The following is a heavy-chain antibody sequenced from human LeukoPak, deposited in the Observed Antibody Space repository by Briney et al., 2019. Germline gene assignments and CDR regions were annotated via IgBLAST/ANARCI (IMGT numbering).Heavy chain of an antibody. CDR2: ISSSSSYI. Sequence: GGSLRLSRAASGFTFSSYRMNWVRHAPGRGVEWVSSISSSSSYIYYADSVRGRYTLSRDNAKNSLYLQMNSLRAEDTAVYYCARDLSWGTTGTRGNAFDIWGQGTMVTVSS. D-gene: IGHD1-1*01. CDR1: GFTFSSYR. V-gene: IGHV3-21*01. CDR3: ARDLSWGTTGTRGNAFDI. J-gene: IGHJ3*02.